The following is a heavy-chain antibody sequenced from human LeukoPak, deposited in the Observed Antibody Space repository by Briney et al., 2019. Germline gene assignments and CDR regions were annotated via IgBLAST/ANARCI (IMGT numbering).Heavy chain of an antibody. Sequence: QSGGSLRLSCAGSGFTFYDYAMHWVRKAPGKGVECVSLISWDGGSSYYADSVKGRFTISRDNSKNSLYLQMNSLRAEDTALYYCAKDSGSGYDPPGGYMDVWGKGTTVTVSS. V-gene: IGHV3-43D*04. CDR1: GFTFYDYA. CDR2: ISWDGGSS. CDR3: AKDSGSGYDPPGGYMDV. J-gene: IGHJ6*03. D-gene: IGHD5-12*01.